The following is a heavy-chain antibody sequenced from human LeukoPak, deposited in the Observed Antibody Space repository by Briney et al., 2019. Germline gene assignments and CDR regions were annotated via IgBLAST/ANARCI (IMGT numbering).Heavy chain of an antibody. V-gene: IGHV3-21*01. Sequence: GGSLRLPCAASGFTFSSYSMNWVRQAPGKGLEWVSSISSSSSYIYYADSVKGRFTISRDNAKNSLYLQMNSLRAEDTAVYYCARDAGLQPYYFDYWGQGTLVTVSP. J-gene: IGHJ4*02. D-gene: IGHD5-24*01. CDR1: GFTFSSYS. CDR2: ISSSSSYI. CDR3: ARDAGLQPYYFDY.